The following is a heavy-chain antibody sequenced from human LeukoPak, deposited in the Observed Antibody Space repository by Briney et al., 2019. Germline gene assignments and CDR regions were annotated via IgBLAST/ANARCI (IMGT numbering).Heavy chain of an antibody. CDR1: GFTFDDYA. Sequence: GGSLRLSCAASGFTFDDYAMHWVRQAPGKGLEWVSGITWNSGSLDYADSVKGRFTISRDNAKNSLSLQMNGLRAEDTALYYCSKGSGTYLPDYFDYWGQGTLVTVSS. J-gene: IGHJ4*02. CDR2: ITWNSGSL. V-gene: IGHV3-9*01. CDR3: SKGSGTYLPDYFDY. D-gene: IGHD1-26*01.